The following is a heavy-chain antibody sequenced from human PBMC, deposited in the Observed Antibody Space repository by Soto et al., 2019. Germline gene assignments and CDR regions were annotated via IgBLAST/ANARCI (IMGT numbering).Heavy chain of an antibody. Sequence: ASVKVSFKASGGTFSSYAISWVRQAPGQGLEWMGGIIPIFGTANYAQKFQGRVTITADESTSTAYMELSSLRSEDTAVYYCARFRGTYGSGSYLDYYYYYGMAVWGQGTTVTVSS. D-gene: IGHD3-10*01. CDR3: ARFRGTYGSGSYLDYYYYYGMAV. V-gene: IGHV1-69*13. J-gene: IGHJ6*02. CDR1: GGTFSSYA. CDR2: IIPIFGTA.